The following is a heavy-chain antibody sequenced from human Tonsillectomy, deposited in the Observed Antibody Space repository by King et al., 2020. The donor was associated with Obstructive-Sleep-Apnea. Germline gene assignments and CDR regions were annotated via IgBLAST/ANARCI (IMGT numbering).Heavy chain of an antibody. J-gene: IGHJ4*02. V-gene: IGHV1-8*01. CDR1: GYTFTNYD. CDR2: MNPNSGNT. D-gene: IGHD3-16*01. CDR3: ARRYYDASGHESFDF. Sequence: QLVQSGSEVKKPGASVKVSCTASGYTFTNYDINWVRQAPGQRLEWMGWMNPNSGNTGPAQNFQGRVTFTAATSSSTAYMELHSLTSEDTAVYYCARRYYDASGHESFDFWGQGTLVTVSS.